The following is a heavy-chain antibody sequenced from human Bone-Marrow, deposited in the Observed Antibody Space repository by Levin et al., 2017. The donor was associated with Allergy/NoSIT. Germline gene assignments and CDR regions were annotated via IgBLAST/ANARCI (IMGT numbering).Heavy chain of an antibody. Sequence: LSLTCAASGFTFSSYGMHWVRQAPGKGLEWVAVISYDGSNKYYADSVKGRFTISRDNSKNTLYLQMNSLRAEDTAVYYCAKDRQQWLGHYYGMDVWGQGTTVTVSS. CDR2: ISYDGSNK. CDR1: GFTFSSYG. CDR3: AKDRQQWLGHYYGMDV. V-gene: IGHV3-30*18. J-gene: IGHJ6*02. D-gene: IGHD6-19*01.